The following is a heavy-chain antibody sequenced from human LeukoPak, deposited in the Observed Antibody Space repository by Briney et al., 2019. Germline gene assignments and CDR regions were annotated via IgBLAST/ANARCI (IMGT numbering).Heavy chain of an antibody. CDR1: GFSFRNYA. CDR2: ISGSGVST. CDR3: VKDERNWNYNLASQTYD. J-gene: IGHJ4*02. V-gene: IGHV3-23*01. Sequence: GGSLRLSCAASGFSFRNYAMSWVRQAPGKGLEWVSAISGSGVSTYYADSVKGRFTVSRDNSKNTLYLQMSSLRAEDTAVYYCVKDERNWNYNLASQTYDWGQGTLVTVSS. D-gene: IGHD1-7*01.